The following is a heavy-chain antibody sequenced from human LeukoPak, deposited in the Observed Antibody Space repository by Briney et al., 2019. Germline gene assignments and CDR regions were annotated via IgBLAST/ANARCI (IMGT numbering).Heavy chain of an antibody. CDR2: INHSGST. J-gene: IGHJ4*02. V-gene: IGHV4-34*01. CDR3: ARGRRQWLVLAGFDY. D-gene: IGHD6-19*01. CDR1: GGSFSGYY. Sequence: SETLSLTCAVYGGSFSGYYWSWIRQPPGKGLEWIGEINHSGSTNYNPSLKSRVTISVDTSKNQFSLKLSSVTAADTAVYYCARGRRQWLVLAGFDYWGQGTLVTVSS.